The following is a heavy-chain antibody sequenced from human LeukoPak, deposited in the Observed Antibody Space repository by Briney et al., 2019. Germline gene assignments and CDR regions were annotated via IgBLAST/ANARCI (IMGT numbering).Heavy chain of an antibody. J-gene: IGHJ4*02. CDR2: LYSSGTT. CDR3: ARVKWELLAGPFEY. CDR1: GDSISSGSYY. D-gene: IGHD1-26*01. Sequence: SETLSLTCTVSGDSISSGSYYWNWIRQPAGKGLEWIGRLYSSGTTNYNPSLKSRVSMSVDTSKNQFSLMLSSVTAADTAVYYCARVKWELLAGPFEYWGQGTLVTVSS. V-gene: IGHV4-61*02.